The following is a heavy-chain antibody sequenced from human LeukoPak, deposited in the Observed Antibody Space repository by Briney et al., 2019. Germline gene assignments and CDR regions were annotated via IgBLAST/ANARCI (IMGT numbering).Heavy chain of an antibody. CDR1: GESFSDYY. CDR2: ITHSGAT. J-gene: IGHJ4*02. Sequence: SETLSLTCAVSGESFSDYYWIWIRQFPGKGLEWIGEITHSGATNYNPSLKNRVTISIDTSKKQFSLRLRSLTAADTGVFCCAREGTTVVTRALDYWGQGTLVTVSS. D-gene: IGHD2-21*02. V-gene: IGHV4-34*01. CDR3: AREGTTVVTRALDY.